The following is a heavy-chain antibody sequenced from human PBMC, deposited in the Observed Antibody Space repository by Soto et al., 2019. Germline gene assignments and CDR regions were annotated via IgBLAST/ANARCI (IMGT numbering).Heavy chain of an antibody. Sequence: GGSLRLSCAASGFTFNSYAMTWVRQAPGKGLEWVSSISGNGGSTFYADSVKGRFTISRDNSKNTLCLQMNSLGAEDTAVYYCAPSWDFWSGRYPNRGLDCWGQGTLVTVSS. CDR1: GFTFNSYA. J-gene: IGHJ4*02. CDR3: APSWDFWSGRYPNRGLDC. V-gene: IGHV3-23*01. D-gene: IGHD3-3*01. CDR2: ISGNGGST.